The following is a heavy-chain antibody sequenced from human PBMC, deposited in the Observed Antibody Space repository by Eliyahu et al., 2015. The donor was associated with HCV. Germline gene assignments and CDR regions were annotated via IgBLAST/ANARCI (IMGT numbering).Heavy chain of an antibody. D-gene: IGHD5-18*01. CDR1: GGSINSSSYY. J-gene: IGHJ4*02. CDR3: ARHPFGYSYAPLDY. CDR2: VSYSGST. V-gene: IGHV4-39*01. Sequence: QLQLQESGPGLVKPSETLSLTCTVSGGSINSSSYYWGWIRQSPGKGLEWIGSVSYSGSTDYNPSLKSRVTITVDTSKNQFSLKLSSVTAADTAVYNCARHPFGYSYAPLDYWGQGTLVTVSS.